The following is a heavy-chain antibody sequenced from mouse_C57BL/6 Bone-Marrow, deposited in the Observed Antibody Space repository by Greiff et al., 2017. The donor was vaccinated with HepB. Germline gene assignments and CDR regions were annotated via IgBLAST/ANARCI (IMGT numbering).Heavy chain of an antibody. Sequence: VQLQQSGAELVRPGASVTLSCKASGYTFTDYEMHWVKQTPVHGLEWIGAIDPETGGTAYNQKFKGKAILTADKSSSTAYMELRSLTSEDSAVYYCTRWGYGLFDYWGQGITLTVSS. J-gene: IGHJ2*01. CDR3: TRWGYGLFDY. CDR2: IDPETGGT. CDR1: GYTFTDYE. D-gene: IGHD1-1*02. V-gene: IGHV1-15*01.